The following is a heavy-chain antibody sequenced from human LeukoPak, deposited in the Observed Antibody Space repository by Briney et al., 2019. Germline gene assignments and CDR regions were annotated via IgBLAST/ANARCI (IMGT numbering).Heavy chain of an antibody. Sequence: PGGSLRLSCAASGFTFSSYWMHWVRQAPGKGLVWVSRINSDRSSTSYADSVKGRFTISRDNAKNTLYLQMNSLRAEDTAVYYCATASRYCSSTSCRDYWGQGTLVTVSS. CDR3: ATASRYCSSTSCRDY. J-gene: IGHJ4*02. CDR1: GFTFSSYW. V-gene: IGHV3-74*01. D-gene: IGHD2-2*01. CDR2: INSDRSST.